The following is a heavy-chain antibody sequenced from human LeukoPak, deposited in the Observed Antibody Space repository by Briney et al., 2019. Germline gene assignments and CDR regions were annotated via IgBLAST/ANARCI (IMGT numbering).Heavy chain of an antibody. J-gene: IGHJ5*02. D-gene: IGHD2/OR15-2a*01. Sequence: PGGSLRLSCAASGFTFSSYSMNWVRQAPGKGLEWVSSISSSSSYIYYADSVKGRFTISRDNAKNSLYLQMNSLRAEDTAVYYCARDGSTNYQNWFDPWGQGTLVTVSS. CDR2: ISSSSSYI. V-gene: IGHV3-21*01. CDR3: ARDGSTNYQNWFDP. CDR1: GFTFSSYS.